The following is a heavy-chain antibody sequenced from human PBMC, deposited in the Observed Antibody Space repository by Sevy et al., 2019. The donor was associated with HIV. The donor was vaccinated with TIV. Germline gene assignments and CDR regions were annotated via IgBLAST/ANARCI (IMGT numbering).Heavy chain of an antibody. CDR3: ASGIAVAGTGFDLDV. J-gene: IGHJ6*04. CDR1: GYSISSGYY. V-gene: IGHV4-38-2*01. Sequence: SETLSLTCAVSGYSISSGYYWGWIRQPPGKGLEWIGSIYHSGSTYYNPSLKSRVTISVDTSKNQFSLKLSSVTAADTAVYYCASGIAVAGTGFDLDVWGKGTTVTVSS. D-gene: IGHD6-19*01. CDR2: IYHSGST.